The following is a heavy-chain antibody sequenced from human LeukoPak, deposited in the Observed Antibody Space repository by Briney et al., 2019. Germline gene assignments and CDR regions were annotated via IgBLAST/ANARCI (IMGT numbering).Heavy chain of an antibody. CDR1: GGSISRGGYS. J-gene: IGHJ4*02. D-gene: IGHD3-22*01. CDR3: ASSNYFDSSTYRFDY. CDR2: IYHSGAT. Sequence: SETLSLTCVASGGSISRGGYSWSWIRQPPGKALEWIGHIYHSGATYYNPSLKSRVTMSVDRSMNEFSLKLTSVTAADTAVYYCASSNYFDSSTYRFDYWGQGTLVTVSS. V-gene: IGHV4-30-2*01.